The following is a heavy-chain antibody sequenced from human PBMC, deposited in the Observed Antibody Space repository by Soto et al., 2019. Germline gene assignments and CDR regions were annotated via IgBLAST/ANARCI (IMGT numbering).Heavy chain of an antibody. D-gene: IGHD2-15*01. CDR2: INHSGST. J-gene: IGHJ5*02. V-gene: IGHV4-34*01. CDR3: ARSFVRLLIWFDP. CDR1: GGSFSGYY. Sequence: QVQLQQWGAGLLKPSETLSLTCAVYGGSFSGYYWSWIRQPPGKGLEWIGEINHSGSTNYNPSLKSRVTISVDTSRNQFSLKLSSVTAADTAVDYCARSFVRLLIWFDPWGQGTLVTVSS.